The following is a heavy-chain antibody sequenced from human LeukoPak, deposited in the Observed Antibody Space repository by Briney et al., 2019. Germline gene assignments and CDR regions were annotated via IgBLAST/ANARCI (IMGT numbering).Heavy chain of an antibody. D-gene: IGHD2-8*01. J-gene: IGHJ5*02. Sequence: GESLKISCKGSGYSFTSYWIGWVRQMPGKGLEWMGIIYPGDSDTRYSPSFQGQVTISADKSISTAYLQWSSLKASDTAMYYCARSPYCTNGVCYGKNRFDPWGQGTLVTVSS. CDR3: ARSPYCTNGVCYGKNRFDP. CDR2: IYPGDSDT. CDR1: GYSFTSYW. V-gene: IGHV5-51*01.